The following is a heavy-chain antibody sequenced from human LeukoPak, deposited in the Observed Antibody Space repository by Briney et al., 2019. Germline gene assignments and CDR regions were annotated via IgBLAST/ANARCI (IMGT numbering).Heavy chain of an antibody. V-gene: IGHV3-23*01. CDR1: GFTFSSYA. D-gene: IGHD1-26*01. J-gene: IGHJ4*02. CDR2: ISGSGGST. Sequence: GGSLRLSWAASGFTFSSYAVRWGGEDPGKGLGWVSAISGSGGSTYYADSVKGRFTISRDNSKNTLYLQMNSLRAEDTAVYYCAKGGLREFDYWGQGTLVTVSS. CDR3: AKGGLREFDY.